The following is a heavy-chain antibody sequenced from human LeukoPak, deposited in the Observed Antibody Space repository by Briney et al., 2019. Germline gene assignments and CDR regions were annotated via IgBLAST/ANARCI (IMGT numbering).Heavy chain of an antibody. D-gene: IGHD3-3*01. CDR2: IYHSGST. Sequence: PSETLSLTCAVSGYSISSGYYWGWIRQPPGKGLEWIGSIYHSGSTYYNPSLKSRVTISVDTSKNQFSLKLSSVTAADTAVYYCARGFTYYDFWSGHHPGSYYMDVWGKGTTVTVSS. CDR1: GYSISSGYY. J-gene: IGHJ6*03. V-gene: IGHV4-38-2*01. CDR3: ARGFTYYDFWSGHHPGSYYMDV.